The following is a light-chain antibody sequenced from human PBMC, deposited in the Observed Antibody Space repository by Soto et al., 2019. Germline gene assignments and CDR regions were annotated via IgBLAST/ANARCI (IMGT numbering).Light chain of an antibody. Sequence: EIVLTHSPGTLSLSPCERATLSCRASQTVSRNLAWYQQRPGQAPRLLIYDISNRATGVPARFSGSGSETEFTLTIRSLQSEDFAVYFCQQYNNWPSFGQGTRLE. CDR3: QQYNNWPS. V-gene: IGKV3-15*01. J-gene: IGKJ5*01. CDR1: QTVSRN. CDR2: DIS.